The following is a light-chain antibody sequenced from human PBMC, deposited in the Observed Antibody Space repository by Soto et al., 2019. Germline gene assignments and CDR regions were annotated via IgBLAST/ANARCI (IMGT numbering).Light chain of an antibody. V-gene: IGLV2-14*03. Sequence: QSALTQPASVSGSPGQSITISCTGTSSDVGVYNYVSWYQQHPGKAPKLMIYDVTNRPSGISSRFSGSKSGNTASLTISGLQAEDEADYYCCSYTRSKTYVFGTGTKLTVL. CDR1: SSDVGVYNY. CDR3: CSYTRSKTYV. CDR2: DVT. J-gene: IGLJ1*01.